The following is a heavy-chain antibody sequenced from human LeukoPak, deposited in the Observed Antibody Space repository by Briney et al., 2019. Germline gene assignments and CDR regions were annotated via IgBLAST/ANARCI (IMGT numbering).Heavy chain of an antibody. D-gene: IGHD4-17*01. Sequence: GGSLRLSCAASGFTFSTYTMNWVRQAPGKGLEWVSSISSSSSYIYYADSVKGRFTISRDNAKNSLYLQMNSLRAEDTTVYYCARDVDGDYNWFDPWGQGTLVTVSS. V-gene: IGHV3-21*01. CDR1: GFTFSTYT. CDR2: ISSSSSYI. CDR3: ARDVDGDYNWFDP. J-gene: IGHJ5*02.